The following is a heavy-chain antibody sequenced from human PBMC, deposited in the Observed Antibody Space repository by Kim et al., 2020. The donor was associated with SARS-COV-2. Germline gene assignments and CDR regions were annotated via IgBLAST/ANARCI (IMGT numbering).Heavy chain of an antibody. V-gene: IGHV1-18*01. CDR3: ARGSTRYGSGSYLVY. Sequence: ASVKVSCKASGYTFTSYGISWVRQAPGQGLEWMGWISAYNGNTNYAQKLQGRVTMTTDTSTSTAYMELRRLRSDDTAVYYCARGSTRYGSGSYLVYWGQGTLVTVSS. D-gene: IGHD3-10*01. CDR1: GYTFTSYG. CDR2: ISAYNGNT. J-gene: IGHJ4*02.